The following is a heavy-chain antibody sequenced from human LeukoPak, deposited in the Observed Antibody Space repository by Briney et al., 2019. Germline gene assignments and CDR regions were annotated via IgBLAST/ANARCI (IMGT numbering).Heavy chain of an antibody. J-gene: IGHJ3*02. Sequence: PGGSLRLSCAASGFTFSSYGMHWVRQAPGKGLEWVATIKQDGSEEYYVDSVKGRFTISRDNAKNSLYLQMNSLRAEDTAVYYCASPEWLPDSIDIWGQGTMVTVSS. CDR3: ASPEWLPDSIDI. D-gene: IGHD3-3*01. CDR2: IKQDGSEE. CDR1: GFTFSSYG. V-gene: IGHV3-7*01.